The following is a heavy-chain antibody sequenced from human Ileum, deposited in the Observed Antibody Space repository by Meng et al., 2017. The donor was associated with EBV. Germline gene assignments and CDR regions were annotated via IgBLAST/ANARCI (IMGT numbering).Heavy chain of an antibody. CDR2: IGADSGNT. V-gene: IGHV1-18*01. CDR3: ARPGYCSGGSCYLGHAEYFQY. CDR1: GYTFTSYG. Sequence: QVQLVQSGAEVKKPGASVKVSCKASGYTFTSYGISWVRQAPGQGLEWMGWIGADSGNTNYAQKLQGRVTMTTDTSTSTAYIELRSLRSDDTAVYYCARPGYCSGGSCYLGHAEYFQYWGQGTLVTVSS. D-gene: IGHD2-15*01. J-gene: IGHJ1*01.